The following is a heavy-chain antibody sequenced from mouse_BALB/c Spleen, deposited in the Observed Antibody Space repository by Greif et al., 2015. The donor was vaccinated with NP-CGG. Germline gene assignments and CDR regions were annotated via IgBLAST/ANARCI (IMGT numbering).Heavy chain of an antibody. Sequence: VMLVESGPELVKPGASVKISCKASGYASSSSWMNWVKQRPGQGLEWIGRIYPGDGDTNYNGKFKGKATLTADKSSSTAYMQLSSLTAVDSAVYFCARWDYDGSSYAGAMDYWGQGTSVTVSS. CDR1: GYASSSSW. CDR3: ARWDYDGSSYAGAMDY. D-gene: IGHD1-1*01. V-gene: IGHV1-82*01. J-gene: IGHJ4*01. CDR2: IYPGDGDT.